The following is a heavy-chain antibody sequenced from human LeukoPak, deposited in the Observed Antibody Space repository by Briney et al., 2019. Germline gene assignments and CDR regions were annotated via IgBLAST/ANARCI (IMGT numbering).Heavy chain of an antibody. CDR2: ISSSSSYI. V-gene: IGHV3-21*01. J-gene: IGHJ4*02. CDR3: ARVEEGGYNYLPYSRWYFDY. D-gene: IGHD5-24*01. CDR1: GFTFSSYS. Sequence: PGGSLRLSCAASGFTFSSYSMNWVRQAPGKGLEWVSSISSSSSYIYYADSVKGRFTISRDNAKNSLYLQMNSLRAEDTAVYYCARVEEGGYNYLPYSRWYFDYWGQGTLVTVSS.